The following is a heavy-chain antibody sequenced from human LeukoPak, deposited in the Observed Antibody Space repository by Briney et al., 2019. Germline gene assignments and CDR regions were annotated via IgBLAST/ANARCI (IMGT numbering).Heavy chain of an antibody. Sequence: PGGSLRLSCAASGFTFSDYWMHWVRLVPGKGLVWVSHINNDGNRTSYADSVKGRFTVSRDNANNTLFLQMNSLRAEDTAVYYCARPPYFDFWSGFYNDNYYYMEVWGRGTPVTVSS. CDR1: GFTFSDYW. CDR3: ARPPYFDFWSGFYNDNYYYMEV. J-gene: IGHJ6*03. D-gene: IGHD3-3*01. CDR2: INNDGNRT. V-gene: IGHV3-74*01.